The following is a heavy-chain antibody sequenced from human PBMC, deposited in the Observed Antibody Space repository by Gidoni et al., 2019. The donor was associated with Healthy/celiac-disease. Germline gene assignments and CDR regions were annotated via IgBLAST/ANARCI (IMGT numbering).Heavy chain of an antibody. D-gene: IGHD3-3*01. CDR1: GFTFRSYG. V-gene: IGHV3-30*18. CDR3: AKDSAAKYYDFWSGYYIDYYYYGMDV. CDR2: ISYDGSNK. Sequence: QVQLVESGGGVVQPGRSLRLSCAASGFTFRSYGMHWVRQAPGKGLEWVAVISYDGSNKYYADSVKGRFTISRDNSKNTLYLQMNSLRAEDTAVYYCAKDSAAKYYDFWSGYYIDYYYYGMDVWGQGTTVTVSS. J-gene: IGHJ6*02.